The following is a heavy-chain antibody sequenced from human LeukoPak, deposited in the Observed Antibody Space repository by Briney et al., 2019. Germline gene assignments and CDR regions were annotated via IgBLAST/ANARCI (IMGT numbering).Heavy chain of an antibody. V-gene: IGHV1-69*04. CDR1: GHTTNSYG. CDR2: IIPILGIA. J-gene: IGHJ4*02. CDR3: ARVSGRYDYVWGSYRPEGLDY. Sequence: GASVKVSCKASGHTTNSYGITWVRQAPGQGLEWMGRIIPILGIANYAQKFQGRVTITADKSTSTAYMELSSLRSEDTAVYYCARVSGRYDYVWGSYRPEGLDYWGQGTLVTVSS. D-gene: IGHD3-16*02.